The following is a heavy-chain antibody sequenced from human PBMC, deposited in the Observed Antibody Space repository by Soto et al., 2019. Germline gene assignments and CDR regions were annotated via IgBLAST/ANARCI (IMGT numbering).Heavy chain of an antibody. CDR2: IYYSGST. Sequence: QVQLQESGPGLVKPSQTLSLTCTVSGGSISSGGYYWSWIRQHPGKGLEWIGYIYYSGSTYYNPYFKIRVTISVDTSKNQFSLKLSSVTAADTAVYYCARQTRYGSGNYYYYYGMDVWGQGTTVTVSS. CDR3: ARQTRYGSGNYYYYYGMDV. J-gene: IGHJ6*02. D-gene: IGHD3-10*01. CDR1: GGSISSGGYY. V-gene: IGHV4-31*03.